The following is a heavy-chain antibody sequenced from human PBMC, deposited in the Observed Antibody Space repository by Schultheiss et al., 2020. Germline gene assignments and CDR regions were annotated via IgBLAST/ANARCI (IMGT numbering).Heavy chain of an antibody. J-gene: IGHJ6*02. CDR1: GGSISSSNW. CDR3: ARGPPPTYYDFWSGYLDYYYYGMDV. V-gene: IGHV4-4*02. D-gene: IGHD3-3*01. Sequence: WETLSLTCAVSGGSISSSNWWSWVRQPPGKGLEWIGEIYHSGSTNYNPSLKSRVTISVDKSKNQFSLKLSSVTAADTAVYYCARGPPPTYYDFWSGYLDYYYYGMDVWGQGPTVTVSS. CDR2: IYHSGST.